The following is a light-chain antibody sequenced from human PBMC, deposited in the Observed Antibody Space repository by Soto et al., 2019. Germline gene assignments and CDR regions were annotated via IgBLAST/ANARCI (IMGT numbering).Light chain of an antibody. CDR2: GAS. J-gene: IGKJ2*01. Sequence: VMTQAPATLSVSPGERATLSCRASQTINNNIAWYQLKDGQVPRLLIYGASTRATDIPARFSGSGSGTEFTLTISSLQPEDFAVYYCQQYNNWPHSFGQGTKLDIK. V-gene: IGKV3-15*01. CDR3: QQYNNWPHS. CDR1: QTINNN.